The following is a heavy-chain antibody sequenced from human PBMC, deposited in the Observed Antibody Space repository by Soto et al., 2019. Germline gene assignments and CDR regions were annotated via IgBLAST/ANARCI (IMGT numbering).Heavy chain of an antibody. D-gene: IGHD4-17*01. J-gene: IGHJ4*02. V-gene: IGHV3-21*01. CDR1: GFTSSSYS. CDR3: ARDTVTKLNIYY. Sequence: GGSLRLSCAASGFTSSSYSMNWVRQAPGKGLEWVSSISSSSSYIYYADSVKGRFTISRDNAKNSLYLQMNSLRAEDTAVYYCARDTVTKLNIYYWGQGTLVTVS. CDR2: ISSSSSYI.